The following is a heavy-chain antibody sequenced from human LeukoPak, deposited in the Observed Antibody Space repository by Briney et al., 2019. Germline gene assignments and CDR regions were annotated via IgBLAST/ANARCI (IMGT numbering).Heavy chain of an antibody. J-gene: IGHJ6*03. V-gene: IGHV1-8*03. CDR1: GYTFTSYD. D-gene: IGHD3-10*01. CDR3: ARGPYYGSGSYNYYMDV. CDR2: MNPNSGNT. Sequence: ASVKVSCKASGYTFTSYDINWVRQATGQGLEWMGWMNPNSGNTGYAQKFQGRVTITRNTSISTAYMELSSLRPEDTAVYYCARGPYYGSGSYNYYMDVWGKGTTVTVSS.